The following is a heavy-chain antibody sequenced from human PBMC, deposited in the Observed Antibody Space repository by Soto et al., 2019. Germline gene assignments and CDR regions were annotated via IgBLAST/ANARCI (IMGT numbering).Heavy chain of an antibody. CDR2: ISSSSSYI. J-gene: IGHJ3*02. D-gene: IGHD3-9*01. V-gene: IGHV3-21*01. Sequence: EVQLVESGGGLVKPGGSLRLSCAASGFTFSSYSMNWVRQAPGKGLEWVSSISSSSSYIYYADSVKGRFTISRDNAKNSLYLKMTSLRAEDRAVYYWARDRKKGGVYFDHDAFDIGGKGKMVPFSS. CDR3: ARDRKKGGVYFDHDAFDI. CDR1: GFTFSSYS.